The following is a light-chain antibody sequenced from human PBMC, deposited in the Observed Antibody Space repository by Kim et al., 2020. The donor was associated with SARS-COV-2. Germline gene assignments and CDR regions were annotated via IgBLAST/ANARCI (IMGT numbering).Light chain of an antibody. V-gene: IGKV3-15*01. J-gene: IGKJ2*03. CDR2: GAS. CDR3: QHYNNWPYS. Sequence: GSPGETATLSCRASQSVSSNLAWYQQKPGQVPRLLIFGASTRATDIPARFSGSGSGTEFTLTISSLQSEDFAVYYCQHYNNWPYSFGQGTKLEI. CDR1: QSVSSN.